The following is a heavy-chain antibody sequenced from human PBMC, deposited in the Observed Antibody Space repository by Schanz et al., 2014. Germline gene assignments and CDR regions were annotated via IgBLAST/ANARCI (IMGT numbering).Heavy chain of an antibody. V-gene: IGHV3-21*01. Sequence: EVKMVESGGGLVKPGGSLRLSCTASGFNFSSYSLNWVRQAPGKGLEWVSSISYGTSYIYYAESVKGRFTISRDNAKNSLYLQMNSLRAEDTAVYYCARPALWFGDNCFDPGGQGTLVTVAS. D-gene: IGHD3-10*01. CDR3: ARPALWFGDNCFDP. CDR2: ISYGTSYI. CDR1: GFNFSSYS. J-gene: IGHJ5*02.